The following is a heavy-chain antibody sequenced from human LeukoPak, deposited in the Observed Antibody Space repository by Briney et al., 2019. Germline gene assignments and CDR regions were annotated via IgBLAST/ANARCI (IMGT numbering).Heavy chain of an antibody. CDR1: GGSFSGYY. D-gene: IGHD5-18*01. J-gene: IGHJ4*02. CDR3: AIPDTAMVTGGFDY. V-gene: IGHV4-34*01. Sequence: SETLSLTCAVYGGSFSGYYWSWIRQPPGKGLEWIGEINHSGSTNYNPSLKSRVTISVDTSKNQFSLKLSSVTAADTAVYYCAIPDTAMVTGGFDYWGQGTLVTVSS. CDR2: INHSGST.